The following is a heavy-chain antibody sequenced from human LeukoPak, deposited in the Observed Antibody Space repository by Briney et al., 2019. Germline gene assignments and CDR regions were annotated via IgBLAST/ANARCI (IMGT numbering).Heavy chain of an antibody. J-gene: IGHJ6*02. CDR2: ISYDGSNK. Sequence: GGSLRLSCAASGFTFSSYWMRWVRQAPGKGLEWVAVISYDGSNKYYADSVKGRFTISRDYSKNTLYLQMNSLRAEDTAVYYCARESVLTMIVPYYYGMDVWGQGTTVAVSS. CDR1: GFTFSSYW. V-gene: IGHV3-30-3*01. D-gene: IGHD3-22*01. CDR3: ARESVLTMIVPYYYGMDV.